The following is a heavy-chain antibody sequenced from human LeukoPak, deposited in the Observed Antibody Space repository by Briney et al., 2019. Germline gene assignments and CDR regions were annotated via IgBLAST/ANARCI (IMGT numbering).Heavy chain of an antibody. D-gene: IGHD3-22*01. J-gene: IGHJ4*02. CDR1: GFTFSTYA. V-gene: IGHV3-33*01. CDR3: ARHARDTSDYYDF. CDR2: IWHDGSNK. Sequence: GKSLTLSCAASGFTFSTYAIHWVRQGPGKGLEWVAVIWHDGSNKDYGDCAKGRFTISRENSKNLVHLQMNSLRPEDTAVYYCARHARDTSDYYDFWGQGTLVTVSS.